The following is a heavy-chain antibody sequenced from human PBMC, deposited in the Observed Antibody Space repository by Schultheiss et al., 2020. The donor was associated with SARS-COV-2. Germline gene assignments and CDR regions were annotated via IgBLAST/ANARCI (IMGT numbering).Heavy chain of an antibody. CDR3: AKLEPAANYYYYYYMDV. CDR1: GFTFSSYA. Sequence: GGSLRLSCVNSGFTFSSYAMHWVRQAPGKGLEWVAVISYDGSNKYYADSVKGRFTISRDNSKNTLYLQMNSLRAEDTAVYYCAKLEPAANYYYYYYMDVWGKGTTVTVSS. CDR2: ISYDGSNK. V-gene: IGHV3-30-3*02. D-gene: IGHD2-2*01. J-gene: IGHJ6*03.